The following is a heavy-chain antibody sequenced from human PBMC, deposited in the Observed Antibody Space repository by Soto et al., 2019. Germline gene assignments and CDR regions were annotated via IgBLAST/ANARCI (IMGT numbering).Heavy chain of an antibody. J-gene: IGHJ4*02. Sequence: VGSLRLSCAASGFTFSSYAMSWVRQAPGKGLEWVSSISGSGGGTYYADSVKGRFTFSRDNSKNTLYLQMNSLRAKDTAVYYCAKFGMATTKRSPPYYIDYWGQGALVTVSS. D-gene: IGHD1-1*01. V-gene: IGHV3-23*01. CDR3: AKFGMATTKRSPPYYIDY. CDR1: GFTFSSYA. CDR2: ISGSGGGT.